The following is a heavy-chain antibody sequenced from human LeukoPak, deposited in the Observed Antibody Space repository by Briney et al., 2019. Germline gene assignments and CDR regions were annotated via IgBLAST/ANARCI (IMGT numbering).Heavy chain of an antibody. V-gene: IGHV1-2*02. CDR1: GYTFTGYY. J-gene: IGHJ4*02. D-gene: IGHD3-10*01. CDR3: ARSAALLWFGELFDATNPFDY. CDR2: INPNSGGT. Sequence: ASVKVSCKASGYTFTGYYMHWVRQAPGQGLEWMGWINPNSGGTNYAQKFQGRVTMTRDTSTSTAYMELRSLRSDDTAVYYCARSAALLWFGELFDATNPFDYWGQGTLVTVSS.